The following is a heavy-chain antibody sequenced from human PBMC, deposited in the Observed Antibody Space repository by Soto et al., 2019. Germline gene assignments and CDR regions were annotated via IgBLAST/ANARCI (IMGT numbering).Heavy chain of an antibody. CDR1: CGSISSGDYY. Sequence: SKTLSLTCTVSCGSISSGDYYWSWIRQPPGKGLEWIGYIYYSGSTYYNPSLKSRVPISVDTSKNQFSLKLSSVTAADTAVYYCARARQEVYRGNSVSYYGMDLWGQGSMGT. CDR3: ARARQEVYRGNSVSYYGMDL. J-gene: IGHJ6*02. V-gene: IGHV4-30-4*01. D-gene: IGHD2-21*02. CDR2: IYYSGST.